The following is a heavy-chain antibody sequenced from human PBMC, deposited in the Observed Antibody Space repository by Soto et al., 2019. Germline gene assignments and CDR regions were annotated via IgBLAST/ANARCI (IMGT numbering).Heavy chain of an antibody. V-gene: IGHV1-69*13. J-gene: IGHJ6*02. D-gene: IGHD3-22*01. Sequence: SVKVSCKASGGTFSSYTISWVRQAPGQGLEWMGGIIPIFGTANYAQKFQGRVTITADESTSTAYMELSSLRSEDTAVYYCARGPPITMIVVVITTGMDYYYGMDVWGQGTTVTVSS. CDR1: GGTFSSYT. CDR2: IIPIFGTA. CDR3: ARGPPITMIVVVITTGMDYYYGMDV.